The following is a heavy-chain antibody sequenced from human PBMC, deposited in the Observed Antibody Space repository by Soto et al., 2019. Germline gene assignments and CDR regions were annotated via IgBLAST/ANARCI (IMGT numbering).Heavy chain of an antibody. D-gene: IGHD4-4*01. V-gene: IGHV3-15*01. CDR1: GFTFSNAW. Sequence: EVQLVESGGGLVKPGGSLRLSCEASGFTFSNAWMSWVRQAPGKGLEWVGRIKTKNDGGTIDYAAPVKCRFTISRNDSNSTVYLQMNSLKTDDTDVYYCTTLFIIVDYRKKWGQATLVTVSP. CDR2: IKTKNDGGTI. J-gene: IGHJ4*02. CDR3: TTLFIIVDYRKK.